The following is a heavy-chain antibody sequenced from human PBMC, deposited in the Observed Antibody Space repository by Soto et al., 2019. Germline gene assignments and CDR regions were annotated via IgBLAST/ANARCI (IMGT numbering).Heavy chain of an antibody. CDR1: GGTFSSYA. CDR2: IIPIFGTA. Sequence: QVQLVQSGAEVKKPGSSVKVSCKASGGTFSSYAISWVRQAPGQGLEWMGGIIPIFGTANYAQKFQGRVTITADESPSTAYMELSSLRTEDTAVYYCAWDCIGGSCYFNDAFDIWGQGTMVTFSS. J-gene: IGHJ3*02. D-gene: IGHD2-15*01. V-gene: IGHV1-69*01. CDR3: AWDCIGGSCYFNDAFDI.